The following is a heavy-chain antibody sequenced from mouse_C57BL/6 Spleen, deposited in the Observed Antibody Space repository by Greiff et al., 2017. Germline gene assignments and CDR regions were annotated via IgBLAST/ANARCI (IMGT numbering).Heavy chain of an antibody. V-gene: IGHV1-82*01. CDR2: IYPGDGDT. CDR1: GYAFSSSW. Sequence: VQLQQSGPELVKPGASVKISCKASGYAFSSSWMNWVKQRPGKGLEWIGRIYPGDGDTNYNGKFKGKATLTADKSSSTAYMQLSSLTSEDSAVYCCARRVGYDEYYYAMDYWGQGTSGTVLS. J-gene: IGHJ4*01. D-gene: IGHD2-2*01. CDR3: ARRVGYDEYYYAMDY.